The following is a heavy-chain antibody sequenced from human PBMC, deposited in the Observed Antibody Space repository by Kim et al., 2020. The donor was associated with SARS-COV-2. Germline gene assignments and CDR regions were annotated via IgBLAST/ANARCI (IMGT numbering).Heavy chain of an antibody. CDR3: AHRGAL. V-gene: IGHV3-48*02. CDR2: SSRSTI. Sequence: SSRSTIYYAASVKGLFTIPSDNAKNSLYLQMSSLRDEDTAVYYCAHRGALWGRGTLVTVSS. J-gene: IGHJ2*01.